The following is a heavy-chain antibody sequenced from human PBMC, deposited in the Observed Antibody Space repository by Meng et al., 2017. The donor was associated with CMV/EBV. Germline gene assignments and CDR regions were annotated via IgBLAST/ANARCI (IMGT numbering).Heavy chain of an antibody. CDR3: ASRLQPYYGMDV. CDR1: GYTFTSYY. CDR2: IIPIFGTA. Sequence: SVKVSCKASGYTFTSYYMHWVRQAPGQGLEWMGGIIPIFGTANYAQKFQGRVTITTDESTSTAYMELSSLRSEDTAVYYCASRLQPYYGMDVWGQGTTVTVSS. V-gene: IGHV1-69*05. J-gene: IGHJ6*02. D-gene: IGHD5-24*01.